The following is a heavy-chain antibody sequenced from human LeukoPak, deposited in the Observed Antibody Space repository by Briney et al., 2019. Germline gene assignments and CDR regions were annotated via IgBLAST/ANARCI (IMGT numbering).Heavy chain of an antibody. D-gene: IGHD4-23*01. CDR1: GGTFSSYA. CDR2: IIPIFGTA. V-gene: IGHV1-69*05. J-gene: IGHJ6*03. Sequence: SVKVSCKASGGTFSSYAISWVRQAPGQGLEWMGRIIPIFGTANYAQKFQGRVTITTDESTSTAYMELSSLRSEDTAVYYCARDTEVENDYYYYYMDVWGKGTTVTVSS. CDR3: ARDTEVENDYYYYYMDV.